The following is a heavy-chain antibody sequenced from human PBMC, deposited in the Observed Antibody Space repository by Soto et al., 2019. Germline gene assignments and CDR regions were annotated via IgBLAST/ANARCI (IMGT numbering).Heavy chain of an antibody. CDR3: ARAWAAAVEGRRREQYYYYGMDV. D-gene: IGHD6-13*01. CDR2: IIPIFGTA. CDR1: GGTFSSYA. V-gene: IGHV1-69*01. Sequence: QVQLVQSGAEVKKPGSSVKVSCKASGGTFSSYAISWVRQAPGQGLEWMGGIIPIFGTANYAQKFQGRVTITADESTSTAYMELSSLRSEDTAVYYCARAWAAAVEGRRREQYYYYGMDVWGQGTTVTVSS. J-gene: IGHJ6*02.